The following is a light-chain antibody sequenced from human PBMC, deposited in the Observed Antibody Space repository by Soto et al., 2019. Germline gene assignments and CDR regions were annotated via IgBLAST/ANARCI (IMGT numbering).Light chain of an antibody. CDR1: QSVGSF. Sequence: EIVLTQSPATLSLSPGERATLSCRASQSVGSFLAWYQQKPGQAPRLLIYDTYKRHTGVPARFTGSGSGADFTLTINSLEPEDFAVYYCQQRSDWPPLTFGQGTRLDIK. CDR3: QQRSDWPPLT. V-gene: IGKV3-11*01. J-gene: IGKJ5*01. CDR2: DTY.